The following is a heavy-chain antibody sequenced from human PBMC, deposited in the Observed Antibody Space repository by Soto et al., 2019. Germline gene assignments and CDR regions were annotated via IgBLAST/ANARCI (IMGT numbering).Heavy chain of an antibody. D-gene: IGHD3-10*01. CDR1: GGSISRYY. CDR2: IYYSGST. CDR3: ARDLWFGHSNWFDP. J-gene: IGHJ5*02. Sequence: KPSETLSLTCTVSGGSISRYYWSGIRQPPGKGLEWIGYIYYSGSTNYNPSLKSRVTISVDTSKNQFSLKLSSVTAADTAVYYCARDLWFGHSNWFDPWGQGTLVTVSS. V-gene: IGHV4-59*01.